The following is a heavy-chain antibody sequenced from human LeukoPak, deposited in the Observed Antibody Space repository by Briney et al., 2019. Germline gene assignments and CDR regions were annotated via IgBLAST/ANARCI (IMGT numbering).Heavy chain of an antibody. Sequence: GGPLRLSCAASGFTFNSYSMNWVREAPGKGLEWVSSFSNSSSYIYYADSVKGRFTISRDNAKNSLYLQMNSLRAEDTAVYYCARDLGSNYYDSSGKLFDPWGQGTLVTVSS. CDR3: ARDLGSNYYDSSGKLFDP. CDR1: GFTFNSYS. CDR2: FSNSSSYI. J-gene: IGHJ5*02. D-gene: IGHD3-22*01. V-gene: IGHV3-21*01.